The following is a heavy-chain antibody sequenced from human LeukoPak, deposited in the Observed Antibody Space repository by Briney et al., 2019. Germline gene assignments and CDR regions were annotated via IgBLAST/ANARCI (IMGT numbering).Heavy chain of an antibody. CDR1: GGSISSGDYY. J-gene: IGHJ4*02. V-gene: IGHV4-30-4*01. D-gene: IGHD1-26*01. CDR3: ARDPPGAGG. Sequence: SETLSLTCTVSGGSISSGDYYWSWTRQPPGKGLEWIGYIYYSGSTYYNPSLKSRVTISVDTSKNQFSLQLSSVTAADTAVYYCARDPPGAGGWGQGTLVTVSS. CDR2: IYYSGST.